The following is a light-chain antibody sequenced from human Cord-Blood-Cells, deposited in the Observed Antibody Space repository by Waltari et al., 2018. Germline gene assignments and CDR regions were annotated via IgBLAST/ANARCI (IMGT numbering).Light chain of an antibody. V-gene: IGKV4-1*01. J-gene: IGKJ2*01. Sequence: DIVMTQSPDSLAVSLGERATINCKSSQGVLYSSNNKNYLAWYQQKPGQPPKLLIYWASTRESGVPDRFSGGGSGTDFTLTISSLQAEDVAVYYCQQYYSTPYTFGQGTKLEIK. CDR1: QGVLYSSNNKNY. CDR2: WAS. CDR3: QQYYSTPYT.